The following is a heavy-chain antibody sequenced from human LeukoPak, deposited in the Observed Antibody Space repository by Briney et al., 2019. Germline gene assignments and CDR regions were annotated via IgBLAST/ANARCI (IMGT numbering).Heavy chain of an antibody. J-gene: IGHJ6*02. CDR2: IWYDGSNK. CDR1: GFTFSSYG. CDR3: ARAHNPTGIQLWLQEWGYYYYGMDA. V-gene: IGHV3-33*01. Sequence: GRSLRLSCAASGFTFSSYGMHWVRQAPGKGLEWVAVIWYDGSNKYYADSVKGRFTISRDNSKNTLYLQMNSLRAEDTAVCYCARAHNPTGIQLWLQEWGYYYYGMDAWGQGTTVTVSS. D-gene: IGHD5-18*01.